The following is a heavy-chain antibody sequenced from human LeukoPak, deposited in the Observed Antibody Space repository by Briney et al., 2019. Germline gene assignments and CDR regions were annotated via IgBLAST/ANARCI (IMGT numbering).Heavy chain of an antibody. V-gene: IGHV3-21*04. Sequence: GGSLRLSCAASGFTFSSYSMNWVRQAPGKGLEWVSSISSSSSYIYYADSVKGRFTISRDNAKNSLYLQMNSLRSEDTAVYYCARTDYHGSGWYGDFDYWGQGTLVTVSS. CDR2: ISSSSSYI. CDR1: GFTFSSYS. J-gene: IGHJ4*02. D-gene: IGHD6-19*01. CDR3: ARTDYHGSGWYGDFDY.